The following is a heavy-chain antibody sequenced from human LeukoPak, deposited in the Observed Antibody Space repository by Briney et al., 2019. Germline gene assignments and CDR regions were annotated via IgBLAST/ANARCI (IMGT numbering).Heavy chain of an antibody. J-gene: IGHJ4*02. CDR3: AKARYSSSWAFDY. CDR1: GFTFSSYA. D-gene: IGHD6-13*01. CDR2: ISGSGGST. Sequence: GGSLRLSCAASGFTFSSYAMSWVRQAPGKGLEWVSAISGSGGSTYYADSVKGRFTIYRDNSKNTLYLQMNSLRAEDTAVYYCAKARYSSSWAFDYWGQGTLVTVSS. V-gene: IGHV3-23*01.